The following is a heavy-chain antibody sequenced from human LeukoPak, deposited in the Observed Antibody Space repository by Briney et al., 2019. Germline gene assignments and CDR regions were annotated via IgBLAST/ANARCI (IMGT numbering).Heavy chain of an antibody. V-gene: IGHV1-18*01. J-gene: IGHJ1*01. CDR3: ARTGYDSSGYYYKH. Sequence: ASVKASCKASGYTFTNYGISWVRQAPGQGLEWMGWISAYNGNTNYAQKVQGRVTMATDTSTSTAYMELRSLRSDDTAVYYCARTGYDSSGYYYKHWGQGTLVTVSS. CDR2: ISAYNGNT. CDR1: GYTFTNYG. D-gene: IGHD3-22*01.